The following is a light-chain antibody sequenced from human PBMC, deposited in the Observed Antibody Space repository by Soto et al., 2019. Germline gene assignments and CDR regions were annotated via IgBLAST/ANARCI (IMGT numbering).Light chain of an antibody. CDR3: RQYGSSPSYT. Sequence: EIVLTQSPGTLSLSPGERATLSCRASQSVSSSSYLAWYQQKPGQAPRLLIYGASSRATGIPDRFSGSGSATDVTLTISILEPEDFAVYYCRQYGSSPSYTFGQGTKMEIK. V-gene: IGKV3-20*01. CDR2: GAS. CDR1: QSVSSSSY. J-gene: IGKJ2*01.